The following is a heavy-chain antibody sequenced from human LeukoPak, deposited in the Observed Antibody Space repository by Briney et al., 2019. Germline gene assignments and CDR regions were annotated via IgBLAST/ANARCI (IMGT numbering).Heavy chain of an antibody. J-gene: IGHJ4*02. V-gene: IGHV5-51*01. Sequence: PGESLKISCEASGYTFTNYWIAWVRQVPGKGLEWMGIIYPGDSDTRYSPSFQGQVAISADKSISTAYLQWSSLKASDTAMYFCARGTGIGETDYWGQGTLVTVSS. CDR1: GYTFTNYW. CDR2: IYPGDSDT. D-gene: IGHD5-24*01. CDR3: ARGTGIGETDY.